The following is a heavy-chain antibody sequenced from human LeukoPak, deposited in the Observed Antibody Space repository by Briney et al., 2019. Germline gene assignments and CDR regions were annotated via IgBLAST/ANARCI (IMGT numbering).Heavy chain of an antibody. CDR3: ARDNSVGDIAWWFDP. Sequence: GASVKVSCTASGYTFTSYGISWVRQAPGQGLEWMGWISAYNGNTNYAQKLQGRVTMTTDTSTSTAYMELRSLRSEDTAVYYCARDNSVGDIAWWFDPWGQGTLVTVSS. CDR2: ISAYNGNT. D-gene: IGHD1-26*01. CDR1: GYTFTSYG. V-gene: IGHV1-18*01. J-gene: IGHJ5*02.